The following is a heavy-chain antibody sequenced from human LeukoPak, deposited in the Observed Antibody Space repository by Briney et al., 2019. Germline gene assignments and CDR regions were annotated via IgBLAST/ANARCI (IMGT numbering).Heavy chain of an antibody. Sequence: SVKVCCKASGGTFSSYAISWVRQAPGQGLEWMGGIIPIFGTANYAQRFQGRVTITADESTSTAYMELSSLRSEDTAVYYCARGTPLDRVSHYNWFDPWGQGTLVTVSS. V-gene: IGHV1-69*13. CDR2: IIPIFGTA. CDR3: ARGTPLDRVSHYNWFDP. J-gene: IGHJ5*02. D-gene: IGHD1-1*01. CDR1: GGTFSSYA.